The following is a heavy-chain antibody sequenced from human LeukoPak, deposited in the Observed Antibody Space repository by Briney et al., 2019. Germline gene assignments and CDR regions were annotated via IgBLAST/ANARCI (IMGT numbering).Heavy chain of an antibody. CDR1: GFTFSDTW. Sequence: GGSLRLSCAASGFTFSDTWMKWVRQAPGKGLEWGGRIKSKSDGGTTEYAGAVKGRFTMSRDDSKSTLFLQMDNMKAEDTAVYYCGTAIRWESENDYWGQGTLVTVSS. V-gene: IGHV3-15*01. J-gene: IGHJ4*02. CDR3: GTAIRWESENDY. D-gene: IGHD1-26*01. CDR2: IKSKSDGGTT.